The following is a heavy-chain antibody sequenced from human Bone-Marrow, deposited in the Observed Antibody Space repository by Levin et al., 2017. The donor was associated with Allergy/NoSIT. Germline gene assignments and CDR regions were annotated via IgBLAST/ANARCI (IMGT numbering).Heavy chain of an antibody. J-gene: IGHJ4*02. D-gene: IGHD1-7*01. Sequence: GGSLRLSCAASGFTFSSYWMSWVRQAPGKGLEWVANIKQDGSEKYYVDSVKGRFTISRDNAKNSLYLQMNSLRAEDTAVYYCARGTTGTTGGDFDYWGQGTLVTVSS. CDR1: GFTFSSYW. V-gene: IGHV3-7*01. CDR2: IKQDGSEK. CDR3: ARGTTGTTGGDFDY.